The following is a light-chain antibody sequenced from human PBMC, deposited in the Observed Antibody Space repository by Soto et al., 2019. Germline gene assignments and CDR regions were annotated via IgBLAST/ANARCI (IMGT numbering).Light chain of an antibody. J-gene: IGKJ2*01. CDR1: QSVNTW. Sequence: DIQMTQSPSTLSASVGDTVTITCRASQSVNTWLAWYQQKPGQAPKLLIYKASILQSEVPSKFSGRGSGTDVTPTINSLQPDDFATYYDQQYNHWYTFGQGTKLYIK. V-gene: IGKV1-5*03. CDR2: KAS. CDR3: QQYNHWYT.